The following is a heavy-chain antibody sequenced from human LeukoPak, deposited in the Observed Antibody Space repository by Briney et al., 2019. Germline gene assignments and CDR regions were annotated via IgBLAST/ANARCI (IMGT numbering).Heavy chain of an antibody. J-gene: IGHJ6*02. D-gene: IGHD3-3*01. Sequence: PGGSLRLSCAASEFTFSSYSMNWVRQAPGKGLEWVAKMNEDGSEKSYVDSVKGRFTISRDNARNSLYLQMNSLGAEDTAVYYCVKDYGFKLDVWGQGTAVIVSS. V-gene: IGHV3-7*01. CDR1: EFTFSSYS. CDR2: MNEDGSEK. CDR3: VKDYGFKLDV.